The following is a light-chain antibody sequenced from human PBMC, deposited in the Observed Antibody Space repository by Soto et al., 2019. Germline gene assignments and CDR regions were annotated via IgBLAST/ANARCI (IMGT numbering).Light chain of an antibody. J-gene: IGKJ5*01. CDR3: QQADTLPIP. CDR2: SAS. V-gene: IGKV1D-12*01. CDR1: QGISRS. Sequence: QVTQALSSVSAYVGYSVPITCQASQGISRSLAWYQQKPGKAPKLLIYSASSLQSGVPSRFSGSGFGTDFTLTISSLQPEDFATYYCQQADTLPIPFAQGRRLEI.